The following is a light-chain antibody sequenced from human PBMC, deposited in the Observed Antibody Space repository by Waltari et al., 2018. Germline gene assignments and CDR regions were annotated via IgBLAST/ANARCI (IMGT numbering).Light chain of an antibody. Sequence: HSALTQPAPVSGSHAQSITISCPGTSSAVGGLDHLSSYQHNPGKAPKLMINNISNRPSGVSNRFSGSKSGNTASLTISGLQAEDEADYYCSSHTPSNYMVFGGGTKLTVL. J-gene: IGLJ3*02. CDR3: SSHTPSNYMV. V-gene: IGLV2-14*03. CDR2: NIS. CDR1: SSAVGGLDH.